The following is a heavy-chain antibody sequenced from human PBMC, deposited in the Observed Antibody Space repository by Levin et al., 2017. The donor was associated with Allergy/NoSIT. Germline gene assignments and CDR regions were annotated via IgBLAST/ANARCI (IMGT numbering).Heavy chain of an antibody. D-gene: IGHD3-10*01. V-gene: IGHV3-7*01. J-gene: IGHJ3*02. CDR2: IKQDGSEK. Sequence: GGSLRLSCAASGFTFSNYWMSWVRQAPGKGLEWVANIKQDGSEKYYVDSVKGRFTISRDNAKNSLYLQMNSLRAEDTAVYYCARDITVARGIIITGAFDIWGQGTMVTVSS. CDR3: ARDITVARGIIITGAFDI. CDR1: GFTFSNYW.